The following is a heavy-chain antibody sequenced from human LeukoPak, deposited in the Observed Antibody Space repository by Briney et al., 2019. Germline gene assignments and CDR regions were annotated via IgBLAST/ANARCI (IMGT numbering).Heavy chain of an antibody. V-gene: IGHV3-66*02. J-gene: IGHJ4*02. CDR2: IYSGGST. CDR3: ARENYDSSGYLPYFDY. D-gene: IGHD3-22*01. CDR1: GFTVSSNY. Sequence: QSGGSLRLSCAASGFTVSSNYMSWVRQAPGKGLEWVSVIYSGGSTYYADSVKGRFTISRDNSKNTLYLQMNSLRAEDTAVYYCARENYDSSGYLPYFDYWGQGTLVTVSS.